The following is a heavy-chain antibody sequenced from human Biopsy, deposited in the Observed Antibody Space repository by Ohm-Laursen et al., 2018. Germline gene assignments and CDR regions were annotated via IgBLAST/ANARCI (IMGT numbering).Heavy chain of an antibody. Sequence: SLRLSYAASGFTFDDYGMHWVRQPPGKGLEWVSGIRRNSAIIDYADSVRGRFTISRGNARRFLFLQMNNLKSEDTAFYYCARDRGGARYGMDVWGRGTTVTVSS. D-gene: IGHD1-26*01. V-gene: IGHV3-9*01. CDR1: GFTFDDYG. J-gene: IGHJ6*02. CDR3: ARDRGGARYGMDV. CDR2: IRRNSAII.